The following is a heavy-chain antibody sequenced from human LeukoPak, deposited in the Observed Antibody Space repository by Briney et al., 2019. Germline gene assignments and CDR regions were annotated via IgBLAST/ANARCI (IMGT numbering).Heavy chain of an antibody. CDR2: IYSSGST. V-gene: IGHV4-59*01. CDR1: GGSISNYY. Sequence: SETLSLTCTVSGGSISNYYWSWIRQPPGKGLEWIGYIYSSGSTNYNPSLKSRVTISVDTPKNQFSLKLSSVTAADTAVYYCAREGSTNILDYWGQGTLVTVSS. CDR3: AREGSTNILDY. D-gene: IGHD2-2*01. J-gene: IGHJ4*02.